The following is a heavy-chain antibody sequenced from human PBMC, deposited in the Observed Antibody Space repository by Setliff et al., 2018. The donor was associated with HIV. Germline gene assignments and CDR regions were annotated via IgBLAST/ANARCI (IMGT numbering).Heavy chain of an antibody. CDR1: GYSFTNYW. CDR3: ARRGHTTGVYLFDH. D-gene: IGHD1-1*01. J-gene: IGHJ4*02. Sequence: GESLKISCKGSGYSFTNYWISWVRQMPGKGLEWMGIIYPGDSDIDTRYSPSFQGQVTISADRSISTAYLQWSSLKASDTAMYYCARRGHTTGVYLFDHWGQGTPVTVSS. CDR2: IYPGDSDIDT. V-gene: IGHV5-51*01.